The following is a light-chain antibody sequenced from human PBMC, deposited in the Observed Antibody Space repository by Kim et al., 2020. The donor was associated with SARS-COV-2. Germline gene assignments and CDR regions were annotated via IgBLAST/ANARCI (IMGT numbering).Light chain of an antibody. CDR3: QQYNTWPT. V-gene: IGKV3-15*01. Sequence: EIVMTQSPATLSVSPGERVTLSCRASQSVSSNLAWYQQRPGQTPRLLIYGASTRATGIPARFSGSGSPTEFTLTITSLQSEDFAVYYCQQYNTWPTFGGGTKLEI. CDR1: QSVSSN. CDR2: GAS. J-gene: IGKJ4*01.